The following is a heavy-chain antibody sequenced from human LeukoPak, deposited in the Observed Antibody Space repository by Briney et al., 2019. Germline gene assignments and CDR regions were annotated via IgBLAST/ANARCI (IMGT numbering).Heavy chain of an antibody. J-gene: IGHJ4*02. V-gene: IGHV3-11*01. Sequence: GGSLRLSCAASGFTFRDYYMSWIRQAPGKGPEWVAYMTGSGHRIYYADNVKGRFTISRDNTQNSLYLQMNSLRAEDTAVYYCARDPGLYSNGWEYYFDSWGQGTLVTVSS. CDR2: MTGSGHRI. CDR1: GFTFRDYY. D-gene: IGHD6-19*01. CDR3: ARDPGLYSNGWEYYFDS.